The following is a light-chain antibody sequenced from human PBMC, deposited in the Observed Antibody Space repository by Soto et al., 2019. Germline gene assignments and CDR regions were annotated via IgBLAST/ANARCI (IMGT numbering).Light chain of an antibody. CDR3: CSYAGSYTFARNV. Sequence: QSVLTQPRSVSGSPGQSVTICCTGTSSDVAIYNYISWYQQHPGEAPKLMIHDVSERPSGVPDRFSGSKSGNTASLTISGLQAEDEDDYYCCSYAGSYTFARNVFGTGTKVTVL. J-gene: IGLJ1*01. CDR2: DVS. V-gene: IGLV2-11*01. CDR1: SSDVAIYNY.